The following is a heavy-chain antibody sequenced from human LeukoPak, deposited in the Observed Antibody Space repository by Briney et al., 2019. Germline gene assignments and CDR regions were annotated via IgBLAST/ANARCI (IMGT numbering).Heavy chain of an antibody. J-gene: IGHJ4*02. V-gene: IGHV3-23*01. D-gene: IGHD6-13*01. Sequence: GGSLRLSYEGSRYSFDSYAMTWVRQAPGKGLEWVSSINGGGDITYYAESVKGRFTVSRDNSRNTLFLQMNSLRAEDTAVFYCAKRYGDSTGWFFDFWGQGSLVTVSS. CDR2: INGGGDIT. CDR3: AKRYGDSTGWFFDF. CDR1: RYSFDSYA.